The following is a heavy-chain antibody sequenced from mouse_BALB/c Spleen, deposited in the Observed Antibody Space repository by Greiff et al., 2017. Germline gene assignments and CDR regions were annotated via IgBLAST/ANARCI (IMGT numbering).Heavy chain of an antibody. J-gene: IGHJ3*01. CDR3: ARWGSGYVFWFAY. Sequence: EVKLVESGPSLVKPSQTLSLTCSVTGDSITSGYWNWIRKFPGNKLEYMGYISYSGSTYYNPSLKSRISITRDTSKNQYYLQLNSETTEDTATYYCARWGSGYVFWFAYWGQGTLVTVSA. CDR2: ISYSGST. D-gene: IGHD3-1*01. V-gene: IGHV3-8*02. CDR1: GDSITSGY.